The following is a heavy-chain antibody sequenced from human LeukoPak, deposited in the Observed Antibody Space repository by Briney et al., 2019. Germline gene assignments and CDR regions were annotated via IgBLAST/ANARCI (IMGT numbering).Heavy chain of an antibody. CDR1: GGSISSGSYY. CDR2: IYTSGST. Sequence: SQTLSLTCTVSGGSISSGSYYWSWIRQPAGKGLEWIGRIYTSGSTNYNPSLKSRLTISVDTSKSQFSLNLRSVTAADTAVYYCARVSSNWGYWYFDLWGRGTLVTVSS. J-gene: IGHJ2*01. CDR3: ARVSSNWGYWYFDL. D-gene: IGHD7-27*01. V-gene: IGHV4-61*02.